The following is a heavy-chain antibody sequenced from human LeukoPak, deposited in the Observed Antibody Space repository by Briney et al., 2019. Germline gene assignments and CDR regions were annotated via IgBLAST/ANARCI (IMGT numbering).Heavy chain of an antibody. CDR1: GYTFTGYY. D-gene: IGHD3-10*01. V-gene: IGHV1-2*02. CDR3: ARAANYGSANDY. Sequence: ASVKVSCKASGYTFTGYYMHWVRQAPGQGLEWMGWINPNSGGTNYAQKFQGRVTMTRDTSISTAYMELSRLRSDDTAVCYCARAANYGSANDYWGQGTLVTVSS. J-gene: IGHJ4*02. CDR2: INPNSGGT.